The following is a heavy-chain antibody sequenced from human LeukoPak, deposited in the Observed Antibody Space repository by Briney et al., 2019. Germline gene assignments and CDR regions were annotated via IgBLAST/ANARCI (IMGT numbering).Heavy chain of an antibody. J-gene: IGHJ4*02. Sequence: PSETLSLTCTVFGDSVSSSSYYWGWIRQPPGKGLEWIGNIYYSGSTYYNPSLKRRVTISVDTSQNQLSLKLSSVTAADTAVYYCASPGRLYYFDYWGQGTLVTVSS. CDR3: ASPGRLYYFDY. CDR2: IYYSGST. V-gene: IGHV4-39*01. CDR1: GDSVSSSSYY.